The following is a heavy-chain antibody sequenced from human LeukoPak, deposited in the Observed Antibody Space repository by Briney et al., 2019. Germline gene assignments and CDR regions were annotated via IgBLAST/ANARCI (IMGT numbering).Heavy chain of an antibody. J-gene: IGHJ4*02. V-gene: IGHV4-4*02. CDR3: ARESGAFSPFGF. CDR1: GGSILTTNW. Sequence: SETLSLTCAVSGGSILTTNWWSWVRQPPGKGLEWIGEVHLSGTSNYNPSLKSRVSMSIDKSKNQLSLKLTSVTAADTAMYYCARESGAFSPFGFWGQGTLVFVSS. D-gene: IGHD1-26*01. CDR2: VHLSGTS.